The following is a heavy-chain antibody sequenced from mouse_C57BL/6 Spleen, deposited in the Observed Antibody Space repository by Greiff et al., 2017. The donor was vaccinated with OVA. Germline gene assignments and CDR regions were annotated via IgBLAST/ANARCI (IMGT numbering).Heavy chain of an antibody. Sequence: EVKLQESGGGLVKPGGSLKLSCAASGFTFSDYGMHWVRQAPEKGLEWVAYISSGSSTIYYADTVKGRFTISRDNAKNTLFLQMTSLRSEDTAMYYCARYGYDGPMDYWGQGTSVTVSS. V-gene: IGHV5-17*01. CDR3: ARYGYDGPMDY. CDR1: GFTFSDYG. J-gene: IGHJ4*01. CDR2: ISSGSSTI. D-gene: IGHD2-2*01.